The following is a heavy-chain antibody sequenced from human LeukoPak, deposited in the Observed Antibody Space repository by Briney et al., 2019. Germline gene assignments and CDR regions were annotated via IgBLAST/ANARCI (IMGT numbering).Heavy chain of an antibody. Sequence: GGSLRLSCAASGFTFSSYSMNWVRQAPGKGLEWVSVISGGGVSTYYADSVKGRFTISRDNSKNTLYLQMNSLRAEDTAVYYCAKWARYCTNGVCYYFDYWGQGTLVTVSS. D-gene: IGHD2-8*01. V-gene: IGHV3-23*01. CDR3: AKWARYCTNGVCYYFDY. CDR2: ISGGGVST. J-gene: IGHJ4*02. CDR1: GFTFSSYS.